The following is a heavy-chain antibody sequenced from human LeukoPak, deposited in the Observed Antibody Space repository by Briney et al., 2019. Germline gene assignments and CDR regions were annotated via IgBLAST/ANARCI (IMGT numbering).Heavy chain of an antibody. V-gene: IGHV3-7*03. D-gene: IGHD2-21*02. CDR3: AKEGDDWYFDY. Sequence: GGSLRLSCAASEFTFSSYWMTWVRQAPGKGLEWVANLKQDGSEKYYVDSVKGRFTVSRDNAKNSLYLQMNSLRAEDMALYYCAKEGDDWYFDYWGQGTLVTVSS. CDR2: LKQDGSEK. CDR1: EFTFSSYW. J-gene: IGHJ4*02.